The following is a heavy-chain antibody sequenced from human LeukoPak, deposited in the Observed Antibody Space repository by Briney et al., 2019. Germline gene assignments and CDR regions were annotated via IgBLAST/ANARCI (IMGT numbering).Heavy chain of an antibody. CDR3: ARDNARGVIISS. V-gene: IGHV4-59*01. CDR2: IYYSGST. CDR1: GGSISSYY. J-gene: IGHJ4*02. Sequence: ETSETLSLTCTVSGGSISSYYWSWIRQPPGKGLEWIGYIYYSGSTNYNPSLKSRVTISVDTSKNQFSLKLSSVTAADTAVYYCARDNARGVIISSWGQGTLVTVSS. D-gene: IGHD3-10*01.